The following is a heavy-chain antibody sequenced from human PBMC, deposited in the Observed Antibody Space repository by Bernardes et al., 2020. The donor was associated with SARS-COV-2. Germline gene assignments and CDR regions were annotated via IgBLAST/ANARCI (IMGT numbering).Heavy chain of an antibody. CDR3: ARSFTIFGVEDYGMDV. CDR2: IIPILGIA. CDR1: GGTFSSYT. J-gene: IGHJ6*02. D-gene: IGHD3-3*01. V-gene: IGHV1-69*02. Sequence: SLKVSCKASGGTFSSYTISWVRQAPGQGLEWMGRIIPILGIANYAQKFQGRVTITADKSTSTAYMELSSLRSEDTAVYYCARSFTIFGVEDYGMDVWGQGTTVTVSS.